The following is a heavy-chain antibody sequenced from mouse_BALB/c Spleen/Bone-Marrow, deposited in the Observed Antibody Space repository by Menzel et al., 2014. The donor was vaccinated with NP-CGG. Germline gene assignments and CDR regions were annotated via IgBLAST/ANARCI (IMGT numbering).Heavy chain of an antibody. CDR1: GYAFTNYL. CDR2: INPGSGGT. Sequence: QVQLKESGAELVRPGTSVKVPCKASGYAFTNYLIEWVKQRPGQGLEWIGVINPGSGGTNYNEKFKGKATLTADKSSSTAYMQLSSLTSDDSAVYFCARSGYGNYFYAMDYWGQGTSVTVSS. V-gene: IGHV1-54*01. CDR3: ARSGYGNYFYAMDY. J-gene: IGHJ4*01. D-gene: IGHD2-10*02.